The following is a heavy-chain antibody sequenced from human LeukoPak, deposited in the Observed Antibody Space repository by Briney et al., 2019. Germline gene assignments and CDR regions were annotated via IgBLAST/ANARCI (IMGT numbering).Heavy chain of an antibody. J-gene: IGHJ4*02. Sequence: PGRSLRLSCAASGFTFSSYGMHWVRQAPGKGLEWVALIWYDGSNKYHADSVKGRFTISRDNSKNTLFLQMNSLRAGDTAVYYCAREYYGDYYFDYWGQGTPVTVSS. CDR3: AREYYGDYYFDY. CDR2: IWYDGSNK. D-gene: IGHD4-17*01. V-gene: IGHV3-33*01. CDR1: GFTFSSYG.